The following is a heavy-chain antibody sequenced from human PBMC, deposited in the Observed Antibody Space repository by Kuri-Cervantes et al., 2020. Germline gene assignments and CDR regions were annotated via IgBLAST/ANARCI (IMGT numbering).Heavy chain of an antibody. CDR1: GFTFSSYA. Sequence: GGSLRLSCAASGFTFSSYAMSWVRQAPGKGLEWVSAISGSGGSTYYADSVKGRFTISRDNSKNTLYLQMNSLRAEDTAVYYCARDGYCSGGSCYTGGYFDYWGQGTLVTVSS. V-gene: IGHV3-23*01. D-gene: IGHD2-15*01. CDR3: ARDGYCSGGSCYTGGYFDY. J-gene: IGHJ4*02. CDR2: ISGSGGST.